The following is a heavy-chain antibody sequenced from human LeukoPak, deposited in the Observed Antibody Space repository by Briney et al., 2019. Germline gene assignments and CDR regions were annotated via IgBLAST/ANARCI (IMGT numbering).Heavy chain of an antibody. CDR3: ARQLLHSSSRIIDY. CDR2: IYYSGST. Sequence: SGTLSLPCPVSGGSIISSSYYWGWVRQPPGEGLEWIGSIYYSGSTYYNPSLKSRVTISVDTSKNQFSLKLSSVTAADTAVYYCARQLLHSSSRIIDYWGQGTLVTVSS. D-gene: IGHD6-6*01. CDR1: GGSIISSSYY. V-gene: IGHV4-39*01. J-gene: IGHJ4*02.